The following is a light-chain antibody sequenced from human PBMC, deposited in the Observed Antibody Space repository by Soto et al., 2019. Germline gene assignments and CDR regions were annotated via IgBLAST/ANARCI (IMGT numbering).Light chain of an antibody. CDR2: EVS. J-gene: IGLJ3*02. V-gene: IGLV2-23*02. Sequence: QSALTQPASVSGSPGQSITISCTETSSDVGSYNLVSGYQQHPGKAPKVILYEVSNAPSGISNRFSGSKSGNTAFLTISGLQAEDEADYYCCSYAGSSIWVFGGGTKLTVL. CDR1: SSDVGSYNL. CDR3: CSYAGSSIWV.